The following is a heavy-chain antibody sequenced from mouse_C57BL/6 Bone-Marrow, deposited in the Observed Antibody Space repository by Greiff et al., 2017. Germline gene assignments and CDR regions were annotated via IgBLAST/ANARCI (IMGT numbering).Heavy chain of an antibody. CDR1: GYTFTSYW. V-gene: IGHV1-69*01. D-gene: IGHD1-1*01. CDR3: ARDGSSFYWYFDV. Sequence: VQLQQPGAELVMPGASVKLSCKASGYTFTSYWMHWVKQRPGQGLEWIGEIDPSDSYTNYNHKFKGKSTLTVDQSSSTAYMQLSSLTSEDSAVYYCARDGSSFYWYFDVWGTGTTVTVSS. CDR2: IDPSDSYT. J-gene: IGHJ1*03.